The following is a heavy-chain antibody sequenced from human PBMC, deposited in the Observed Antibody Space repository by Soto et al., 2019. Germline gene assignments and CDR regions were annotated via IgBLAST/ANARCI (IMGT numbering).Heavy chain of an antibody. CDR2: IYYSGSA. CDR1: GGSVSSGSYY. V-gene: IGHV4-61*01. CDR3: ARENGNVRLDY. D-gene: IGHD1-1*01. J-gene: IGHJ4*02. Sequence: SETLSLTCTVSGGSVSSGSYYWSWIRQPPGKGLEWIGYIYYSGSANYNPSLKSRVTISVDTSKNQFSLNLSSVTAADTAVYYCARENGNVRLDYWGQGALVTVSS.